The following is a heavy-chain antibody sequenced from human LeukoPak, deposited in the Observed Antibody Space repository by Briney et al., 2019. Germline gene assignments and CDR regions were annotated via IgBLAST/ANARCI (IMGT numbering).Heavy chain of an antibody. CDR2: INPNSGGT. V-gene: IGHV1-2*02. J-gene: IGHJ4*02. Sequence: ASVKVSCKASGYTFTGYYMHWVRQAPGQGLEWMGWINPNSGGTNYAQKFQGRVTMTRDTSISTAYMELRRLRSDDTAVYYCASHSSSYHNCDYWGQGTLVTVSS. CDR3: ASHSSSYHNCDY. D-gene: IGHD6-6*01. CDR1: GYTFTGYY.